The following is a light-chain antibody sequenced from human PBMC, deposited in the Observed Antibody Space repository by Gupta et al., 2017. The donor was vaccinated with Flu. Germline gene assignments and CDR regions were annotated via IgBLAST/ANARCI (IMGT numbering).Light chain of an antibody. V-gene: IGLV2-18*03. CDR3: CSYTSSSTAV. J-gene: IGLJ1*01. CDR1: SSDGGSYYR. Sequence: TSSDGGSYYRVSWYQQPPGTATQLMIVEVSNRPSGVPHLFSWSKAGNTASLTTSGLQAEEEADYYCCSYTSSSTAVFGTGTKVTVL. CDR2: EVS.